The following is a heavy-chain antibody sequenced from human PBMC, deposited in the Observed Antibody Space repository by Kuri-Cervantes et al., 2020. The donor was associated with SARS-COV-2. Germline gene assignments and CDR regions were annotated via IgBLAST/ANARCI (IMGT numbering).Heavy chain of an antibody. D-gene: IGHD2-8*01. Sequence: SQTLSLTCAVYGGSFSGYYWSWIRQPPGKGLEWIGSIYYSGSTYYNPSLKSRVTISVDTSKNQFSLKLSSVTAADTAVYYCATLPYCTNGVCYTYYYYYMDVWGKGTTVTVSS. CDR3: ATLPYCTNGVCYTYYYYYMDV. CDR2: IYYSGST. CDR1: GGSFSGYY. J-gene: IGHJ6*03. V-gene: IGHV4-34*01.